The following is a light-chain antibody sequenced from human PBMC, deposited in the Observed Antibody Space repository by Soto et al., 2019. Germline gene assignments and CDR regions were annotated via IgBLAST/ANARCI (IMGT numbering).Light chain of an antibody. Sequence: SPSVFVGARVSITCMSRQNIHNFLAWYQQKPGKVPKLLIYAASTLQSGVPARFIGSGSGTDFTLTISSLQPEDVATYYCQKCSVAPCTFGGGTKVDIK. J-gene: IGKJ4*01. V-gene: IGKV1-27*01. CDR1: QNIHNF. CDR2: AAS. CDR3: QKCSVAPCT.